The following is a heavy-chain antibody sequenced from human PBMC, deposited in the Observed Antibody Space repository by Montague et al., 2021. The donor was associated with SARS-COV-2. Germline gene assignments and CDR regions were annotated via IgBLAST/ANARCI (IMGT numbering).Heavy chain of an antibody. CDR2: IYYSGTT. V-gene: IGHV4-39*02. CDR3: ARGMIRGVTTPVDY. D-gene: IGHD3-10*01. Sequence: IYYSGTTYYNPSLQSRGTISVDTSKNHLSLRLSSVTAADTAVYFCARGMIRGVTTPVDYWGQGSQVTVYS. J-gene: IGHJ4*02.